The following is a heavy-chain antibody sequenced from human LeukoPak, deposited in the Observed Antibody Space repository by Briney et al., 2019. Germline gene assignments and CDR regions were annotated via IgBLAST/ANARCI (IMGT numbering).Heavy chain of an antibody. CDR3: ARGSAFSGELLRANDY. V-gene: IGHV4-59*01. CDR1: GGSISNYY. Sequence: SETLSLTCTVSGGSISNYYWSWIRQPPGKGLEWIGYIYYSGNTNYNPSLKSRVTISVDTSKNQFSLKLSSVTAADTAVYYCARGSAFSGELLRANDYWGQGTLVTVSS. D-gene: IGHD1-26*01. CDR2: IYYSGNT. J-gene: IGHJ4*02.